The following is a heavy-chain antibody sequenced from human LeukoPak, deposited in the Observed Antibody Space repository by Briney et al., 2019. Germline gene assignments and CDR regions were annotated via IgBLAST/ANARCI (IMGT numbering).Heavy chain of an antibody. Sequence: SETLSLTCTVSGGSISSGDCYWSWIRQPPGKGLEWIGYIYYSGSTYYNPSLKSRVTISVDTSKNQFSLKLSSVTAADTAVYYCARGPFITMIDYWGQGTLVTVSS. CDR1: GGSISSGDCY. D-gene: IGHD3-22*01. CDR3: ARGPFITMIDY. CDR2: IYYSGST. V-gene: IGHV4-30-4*01. J-gene: IGHJ4*02.